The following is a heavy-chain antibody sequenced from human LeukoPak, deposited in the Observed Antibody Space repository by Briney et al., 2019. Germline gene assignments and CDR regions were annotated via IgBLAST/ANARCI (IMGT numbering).Heavy chain of an antibody. CDR3: ARGNLYYYGSVRSNYYYYMDV. CDR2: INPSGGST. CDR1: GYTFTSYY. J-gene: IGHJ6*03. V-gene: IGHV1-46*01. D-gene: IGHD3-10*01. Sequence: ASVKVSCKASGYTFTSYYMHWVRQAPGHGLEWMGIINPSGGSTSYAQKFQGRVTMTRDMSTSTVYMELSSLRSEDTAVYYCARGNLYYYGSVRSNYYYYMDVWGKGTTVTVSS.